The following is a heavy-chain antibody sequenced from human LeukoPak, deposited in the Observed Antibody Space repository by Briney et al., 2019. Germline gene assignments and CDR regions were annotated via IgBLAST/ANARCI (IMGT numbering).Heavy chain of an antibody. Sequence: SETLSLTCTVSGGSISSYYWSWIRQPPGKGLEWIGYIYYSGSTNHNPSLKSRVNISVDTSKNQFSLKLSSVTAADTAVYYCARAGQFIAARPITFDYWGQGTLVTVSS. CDR1: GGSISSYY. V-gene: IGHV4-59*01. D-gene: IGHD6-6*01. J-gene: IGHJ4*02. CDR3: ARAGQFIAARPITFDY. CDR2: IYYSGST.